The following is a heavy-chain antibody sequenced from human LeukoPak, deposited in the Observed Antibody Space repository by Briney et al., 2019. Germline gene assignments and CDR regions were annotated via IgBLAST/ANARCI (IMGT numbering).Heavy chain of an antibody. Sequence: GGSLRLSCAASGFTFDDYGMSWVRQGPGKGLEWVSGINWNGGSTGYADSVKGRFTIFRDNAKNSLYLQMNSLRAEDTALYYCARDTGLLPYYYDSSGSYDYWGQGTLVTVSS. D-gene: IGHD3-22*01. CDR1: GFTFDDYG. CDR3: ARDTGLLPYYYDSSGSYDY. J-gene: IGHJ4*02. V-gene: IGHV3-20*04. CDR2: INWNGGST.